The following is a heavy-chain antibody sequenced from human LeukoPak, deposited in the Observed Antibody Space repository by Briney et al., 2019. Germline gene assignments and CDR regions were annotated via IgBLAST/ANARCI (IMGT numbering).Heavy chain of an antibody. Sequence: GGSLRLSCAASGFTFSSYSFNWVRQAPGKGLEWVSSVNTVSSYIYYADSVRGRFTISRDNADNSLYLQMNGLRADDTGVDYCARLRRNSDTSGYYYYYDYWGQGTLVTVSS. CDR2: VNTVSSYI. J-gene: IGHJ4*02. CDR1: GFTFSSYS. V-gene: IGHV3-21*01. CDR3: ARLRRNSDTSGYYYYYDY. D-gene: IGHD3-22*01.